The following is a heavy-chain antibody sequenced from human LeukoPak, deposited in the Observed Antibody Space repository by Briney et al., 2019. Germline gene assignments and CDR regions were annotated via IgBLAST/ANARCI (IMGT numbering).Heavy chain of an antibody. J-gene: IGHJ4*02. CDR1: GFTVSSNY. CDR2: IYSGGST. CDR3: ARDKGTSYLSSFDY. Sequence: QPGGSLRLSCAASGFTVSSNYMSWVRQAPGKGLEWVSVIYSGGSTYYADSVKGRFTISRDNSKNTLYLQMNSLRAEDTAVYYCARDKGTSYLSSFDYWGQGTLVTVSS. V-gene: IGHV3-66*01. D-gene: IGHD6-6*01.